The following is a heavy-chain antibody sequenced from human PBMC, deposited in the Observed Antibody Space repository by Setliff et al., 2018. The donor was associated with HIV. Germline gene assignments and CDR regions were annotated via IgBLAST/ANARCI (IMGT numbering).Heavy chain of an antibody. V-gene: IGHV3-53*01. D-gene: IGHD3-16*01. CDR2: IYSDGRT. CDR1: AFTVSDTH. J-gene: IGHJ5*02. CDR3: AKGVKWLDP. Sequence: HPGGSLRLSCAASAFTVSDTHMTWVRQAPGKGLEWVSFIYSDGRTYYAESVKGRFTISRDGSKNTLYLQMHSLRVEDTAAYYCAKGVKWLDPWGQGIQVTVSS.